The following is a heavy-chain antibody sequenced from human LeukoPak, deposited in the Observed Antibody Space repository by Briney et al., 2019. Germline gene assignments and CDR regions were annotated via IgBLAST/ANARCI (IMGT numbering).Heavy chain of an antibody. CDR1: GYTFTGYY. CDR3: AREGDSSSSLDY. V-gene: IGHV1-2*02. Sequence: ASVKVSCKASGYTFTGYYMHWVRQAPGQGLEWMGWINPNSGGTNYAQKFQGRVTMTRDTSISTAYMGLSRLRSDDTAVYYCAREGDSSSSLDYWGQGTLVTVSS. J-gene: IGHJ4*02. D-gene: IGHD6-13*01. CDR2: INPNSGGT.